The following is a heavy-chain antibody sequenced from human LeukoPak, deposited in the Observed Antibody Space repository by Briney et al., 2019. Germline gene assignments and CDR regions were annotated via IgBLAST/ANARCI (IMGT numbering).Heavy chain of an antibody. Sequence: PSETLSLTCAVYGGSFSGYYWSWIRQPPGKGLEWIGEINHSGSTNYNPSLKSRVTISVGTSKNQFSLKLSSVTAADTAVYYCARGRVAAAGTVGYYYGMDVWGQGTTVTVSS. V-gene: IGHV4-34*01. CDR2: INHSGST. D-gene: IGHD6-13*01. CDR3: ARGRVAAAGTVGYYYGMDV. J-gene: IGHJ6*02. CDR1: GGSFSGYY.